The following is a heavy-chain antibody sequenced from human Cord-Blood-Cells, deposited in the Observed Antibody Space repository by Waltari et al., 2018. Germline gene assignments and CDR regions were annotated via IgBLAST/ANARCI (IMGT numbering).Heavy chain of an antibody. J-gene: IGHJ4*02. CDR3: AKSSGGGYFDY. Sequence: QVPLVESGGGVVQPGRSLRLSCAASGFTFSSYGMHWVRQAPGKGLEWVAVISCDGSNKYYAESVKGAFTISRDNSKNTLYLQMNSLRAEDAAVYYCAKSSGGGYFDYWGQGTLVTVSS. CDR2: ISCDGSNK. CDR1: GFTFSSYG. V-gene: IGHV3-30*18. D-gene: IGHD2-8*02.